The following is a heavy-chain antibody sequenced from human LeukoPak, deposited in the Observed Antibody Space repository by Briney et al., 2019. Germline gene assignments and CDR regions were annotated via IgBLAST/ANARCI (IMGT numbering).Heavy chain of an antibody. Sequence: PSETLSLTCTVSGGSISSYYWSWIRQPPGKGLEWIGYIYYSGSSNYNPSLKSRVTISVDTSKNQFSLKLSSVTAADTAVYYCARVSHIVVVTAIHDAFDIWGQGTMVTVSS. CDR1: GGSISSYY. CDR3: ARVSHIVVVTAIHDAFDI. D-gene: IGHD2-21*02. V-gene: IGHV4-59*01. CDR2: IYYSGSS. J-gene: IGHJ3*02.